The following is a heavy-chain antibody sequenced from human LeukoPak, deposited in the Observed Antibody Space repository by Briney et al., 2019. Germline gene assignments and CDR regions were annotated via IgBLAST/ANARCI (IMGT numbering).Heavy chain of an antibody. D-gene: IGHD2-2*01. V-gene: IGHV5-51*01. CDR2: IYPRDSRT. CDR3: ARHLSDITSSPNY. Sequence: GESLKISFKWSGYSFSSYWISWVRQMPGKVLEWMGVIYPRDSRTTYSPSFQDQVTISADKSISPAYLQWTSLKASDTAMYYCARHLSDITSSPNYWGPGPLVTVSS. J-gene: IGHJ4*02. CDR1: GYSFSSYW.